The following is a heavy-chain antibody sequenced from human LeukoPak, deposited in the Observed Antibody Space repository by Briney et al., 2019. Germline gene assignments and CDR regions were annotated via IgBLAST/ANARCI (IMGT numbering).Heavy chain of an antibody. CDR3: ARGDNYGPDYFDY. CDR2: MNPNSGDT. V-gene: IGHV1-8*02. J-gene: IGHJ4*02. CDR1: GYTFTSYG. Sequence: EASVKVSCKASGYTFTSYGISWVRQATGQGLEWMGWMNPNSGDTGYAQKFQGRVTMTRNTSIRTAYMELSSLGSEDTAVYYCARGDNYGPDYFDYWGQGTLVTVSS. D-gene: IGHD3-10*01.